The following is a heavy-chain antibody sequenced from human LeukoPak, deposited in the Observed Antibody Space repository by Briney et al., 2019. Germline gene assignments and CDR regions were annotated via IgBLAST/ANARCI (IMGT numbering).Heavy chain of an antibody. CDR1: GGSISSYY. D-gene: IGHD3-10*01. CDR2: IYYSRTT. Sequence: PSETLSLTCTVSGGSISSYYWSWIRQPPGKGLEWIGYIYYSRTTNYHPTLTVRVTITVDTSKNQLSLKLSSVTASDTAVYYCARGSVTSDPWGHGTLVTVSS. V-gene: IGHV4-59*01. CDR3: ARGSVTSDP. J-gene: IGHJ5*02.